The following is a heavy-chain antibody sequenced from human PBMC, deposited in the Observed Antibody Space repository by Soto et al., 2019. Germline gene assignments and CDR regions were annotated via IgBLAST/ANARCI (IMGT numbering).Heavy chain of an antibody. Sequence: QVLLQQWGAGLLKPSETLSLTCGVYGGSFRGYYWSWIRQPPGKGLEWIGEINHSGSTNHNPSLESRVTMSVDTSKNQFSLKLSSVTAADTDVYYCARRMGRGSTGEFDSWGQGRLVTVSS. D-gene: IGHD3-16*01. CDR3: ARRMGRGSTGEFDS. V-gene: IGHV4-34*01. CDR1: GGSFRGYY. J-gene: IGHJ4*02. CDR2: INHSGST.